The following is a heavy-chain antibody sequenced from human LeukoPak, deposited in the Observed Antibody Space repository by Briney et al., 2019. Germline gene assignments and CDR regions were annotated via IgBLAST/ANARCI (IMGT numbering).Heavy chain of an antibody. CDR2: ISGRDSTT. CDR3: AKLYTGDVNPFDC. CDR1: GFTFSSYA. V-gene: IGHV3-23*01. D-gene: IGHD3-10*02. J-gene: IGHJ4*02. Sequence: GGSLRLSCAASGFTFSSYAMSWVRQAPGKGLEWVSGISGRDSTTYYADSVKGRFTISRENSKNTLYLQMNSLRAEDTAVYYCAKLYTGDVNPFDCWGQGTLVTVSS.